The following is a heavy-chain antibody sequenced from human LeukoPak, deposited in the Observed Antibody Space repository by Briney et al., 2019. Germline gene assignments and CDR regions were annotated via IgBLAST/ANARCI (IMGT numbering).Heavy chain of an antibody. CDR3: ARRYMATSAEDFEY. D-gene: IGHD5-24*01. CDR2: ISGSGGST. V-gene: IGHV3-23*01. CDR1: GFTFSSYG. Sequence: GGTLRLSCAASGFTFSSYGMSWVRQAPGKGLEWVSAISGSGGSTYYADSVKGRFTISRDNAKNTLYLQMNSLRAEEDTAVYYCARRYMATSAEDFEYWGQGILVIVSS. J-gene: IGHJ4*02.